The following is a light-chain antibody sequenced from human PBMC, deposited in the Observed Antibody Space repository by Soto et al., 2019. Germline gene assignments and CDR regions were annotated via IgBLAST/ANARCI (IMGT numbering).Light chain of an antibody. J-gene: IGKJ4*01. CDR2: GAS. CDR3: QQNNKWPPVT. V-gene: IGKV3-15*01. CDR1: QTISND. Sequence: EVVMTQSPATVSVSPGEGVTLSCRASQTISNDLAWYQQKPGQAPRLLIYGASTRATGVPARFSGGGSGTEGTLTSSSLQSEDFAFYYCQQNNKWPPVTFGGGTKVEIK.